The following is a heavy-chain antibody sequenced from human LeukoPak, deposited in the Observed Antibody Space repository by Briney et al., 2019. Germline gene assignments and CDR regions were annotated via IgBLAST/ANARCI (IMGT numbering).Heavy chain of an antibody. CDR2: IKQDGSEK. J-gene: IGHJ3*02. V-gene: IGHV3-7*01. Sequence: PGGSLRLSCAASGFTFSSNWMTWVRQAPGKGLEWVANIKQDGSEKYYVDSVKGRFTISRDNAKNSLYLQMNSLRAEDTAVYYCARDRGVRTWAHKSGNAFDIWGQGTMVTVSS. CDR3: ARDRGVRTWAHKSGNAFDI. D-gene: IGHD1-26*01. CDR1: GFTFSSNW.